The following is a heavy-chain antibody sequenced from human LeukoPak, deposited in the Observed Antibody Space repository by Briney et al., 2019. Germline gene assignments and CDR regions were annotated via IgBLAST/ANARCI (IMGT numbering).Heavy chain of an antibody. J-gene: IGHJ5*02. CDR3: ARDSCRGSSTSCWFDP. CDR1: GFTFSSYA. V-gene: IGHV3-30*04. Sequence: GRALRLSCAASGFTFSSYAMQWGRRAPGKGGGGGGVISYDGRNKNYTDSVKGPFTISRDNSKTTLYLQMNSLRAEDTAVYYCARDSCRGSSTSCWFDPWGQGTLVTVSS. D-gene: IGHD2-2*01. CDR2: ISYDGRNK.